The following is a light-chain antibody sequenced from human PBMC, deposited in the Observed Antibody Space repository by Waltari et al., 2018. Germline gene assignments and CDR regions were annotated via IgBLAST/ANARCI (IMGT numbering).Light chain of an antibody. CDR1: SSAVGGYNY. CDR3: SSYAGSNNPVV. CDR2: EVS. Sequence: QSALTQPPSTSGSPGQSVTISCPGTSSAVGGYNYFPLYQQHPGKAPKLMIYEVSKRPSGVPDRFSGSKSGNTASLTVSGLQAEDEADYYCSSYAGSNNPVVFGGGTKLTVL. V-gene: IGLV2-8*01. J-gene: IGLJ2*01.